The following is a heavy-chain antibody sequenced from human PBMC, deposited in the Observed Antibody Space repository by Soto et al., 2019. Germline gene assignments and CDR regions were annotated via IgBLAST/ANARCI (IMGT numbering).Heavy chain of an antibody. D-gene: IGHD6-19*01. CDR2: IKQDGSEK. V-gene: IGHV3-7*01. J-gene: IGHJ5*02. CDR1: GFTFRSYW. CDR3: ARDGGHSSGWYWFDP. Sequence: GGSLRLSCAASGFTFRSYWMSWVRQAPGKGLEWVAKIKQDGSEKYYVDSVKGRFTISRDNAKNSLYLQMNRLSAEDTAVYYCARDGGHSSGWYWFDPWGQGTLVTVSS.